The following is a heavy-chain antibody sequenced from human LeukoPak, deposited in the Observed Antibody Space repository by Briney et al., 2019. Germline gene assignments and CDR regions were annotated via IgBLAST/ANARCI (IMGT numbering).Heavy chain of an antibody. CDR1: GFTFSSYE. CDR2: ISSGSSTI. CDR3: ARDLGYIDDY. Sequence: GGSLRLSCAASGFTFSSYEMNWVRQAPGKGLEWVSYISSGSSTIKYADSVKGRFTISRDNAKDSLYLQMNSLRDEDTAVYYCARDLGYIDDYWGQGTLVTVSS. D-gene: IGHD5-18*01. V-gene: IGHV3-48*02. J-gene: IGHJ4*02.